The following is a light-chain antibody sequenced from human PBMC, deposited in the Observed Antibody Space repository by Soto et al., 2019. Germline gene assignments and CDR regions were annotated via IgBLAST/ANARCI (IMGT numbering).Light chain of an antibody. J-gene: IGKJ1*01. CDR3: QQRRT. CDR1: QTVSRH. V-gene: IGKV3-15*01. CDR2: GAS. Sequence: EIVRTQSPVTLSVPPLEMCTLSCRASQTVSRHLAWYQQKPGQAPRLLILGASTRATGIPDRFSGSGSGTDFTLTISFLQSEDFAVYYCQQRRTFGQGTKVDIK.